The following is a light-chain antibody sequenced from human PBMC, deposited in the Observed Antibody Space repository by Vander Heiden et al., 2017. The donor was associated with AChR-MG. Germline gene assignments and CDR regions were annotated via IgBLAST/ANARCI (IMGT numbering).Light chain of an antibody. CDR2: GAS. CDR3: QQSYILPYT. J-gene: IGKJ2*01. CDR1: RNINTY. Sequence: DIQMTQSPLSLSGSVGDRVTITCRESRNINTYLNWYQHTPGKAPKLLVYGASTLHSGVPSRVSGSGAGADFTLTISSLQPEDVGTYYCQQSYILPYTFGQGTKVDI. V-gene: IGKV1-39*01.